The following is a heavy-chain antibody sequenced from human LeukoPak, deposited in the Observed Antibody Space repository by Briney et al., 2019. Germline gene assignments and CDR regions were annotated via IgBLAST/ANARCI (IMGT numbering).Heavy chain of an antibody. CDR2: ISRNSGNI. CDR3: AKLALRDYFDY. J-gene: IGHJ4*02. Sequence: GGSLRLSCVVSGFTFNNYAMRWVRQAPGKGLEWVSGISRNSGNIGYADSVKGRFTISRDNAKNSLYLQMNSLRPEDTALYYCAKLALRDYFDYWGQGTLVTVSS. V-gene: IGHV3-9*01. CDR1: GFTFNNYA.